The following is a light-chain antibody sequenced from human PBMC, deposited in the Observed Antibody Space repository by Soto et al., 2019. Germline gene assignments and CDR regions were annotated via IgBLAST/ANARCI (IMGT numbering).Light chain of an antibody. CDR3: SSYAGSSNV. V-gene: IGLV2-14*01. J-gene: IGLJ1*01. Sequence: QSVLAQPSSVSGSPGQSITISCTGTSTDVGGYNYVSWYQHHPGKGPKLIIYEVNNRPSGVSDRFSGSKSGNTASLTVSGLQAEDEADYYCSSYAGSSNVFGTGTKVTV. CDR2: EVN. CDR1: STDVGGYNY.